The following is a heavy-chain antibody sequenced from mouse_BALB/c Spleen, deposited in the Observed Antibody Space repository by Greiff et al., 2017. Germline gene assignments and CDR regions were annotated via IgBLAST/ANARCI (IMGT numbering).Heavy chain of an antibody. J-gene: IGHJ4*01. V-gene: IGHV14-3*02. Sequence: VQLQQSGAELVKPGASVKLSCTASGFNIKDTYMHWVKQRPEQGLEWIGRIDPANGNTKYDPKFQGKATITADTSSNTAYLQLSSLTSEDTAVYYCARFTVVDAMDYWGEGTSVTVSS. D-gene: IGHD1-1*01. CDR3: ARFTVVDAMDY. CDR2: IDPANGNT. CDR1: GFNIKDTY.